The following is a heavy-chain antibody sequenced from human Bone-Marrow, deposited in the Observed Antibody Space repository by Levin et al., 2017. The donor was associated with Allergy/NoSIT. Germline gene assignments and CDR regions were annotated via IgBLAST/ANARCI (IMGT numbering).Heavy chain of an antibody. V-gene: IGHV4-34*01. Sequence: PGGSLRLSCAVYGGSISGYYWTWIRQPPGKGLEWIGEINQSGNTNDNPSLKRRVTMSVDTSKNEFSLRLNSVTAADTAVYFCARGPTLWFGESPNREYWHFDFWGRGNLVTVSS. D-gene: IGHD3-10*01. CDR2: INQSGNT. J-gene: IGHJ2*01. CDR1: GGSISGYY. CDR3: ARGPTLWFGESPNREYWHFDF.